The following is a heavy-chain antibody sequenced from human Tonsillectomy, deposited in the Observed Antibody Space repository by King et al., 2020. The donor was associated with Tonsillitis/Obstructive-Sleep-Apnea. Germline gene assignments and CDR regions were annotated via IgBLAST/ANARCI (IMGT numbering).Heavy chain of an antibody. V-gene: IGHV3-66*01. D-gene: IGHD2-15*01. Sequence: VQLVESGGGLVQPGGSLRLSCTVSGFTVSSSYMSWVRQAPGEGLEWVSVFFGVGSTYYADSVQGRFSMSTDNSKNTLFLQMNSLRAEDTALYYCVKDVYCSGGICYTTYWGQGTLVTVSS. J-gene: IGHJ4*02. CDR1: GFTVSSSY. CDR2: FFGVGST. CDR3: VKDVYCSGGICYTTY.